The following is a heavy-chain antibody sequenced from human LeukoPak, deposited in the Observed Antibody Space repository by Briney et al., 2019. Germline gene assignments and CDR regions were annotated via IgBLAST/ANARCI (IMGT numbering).Heavy chain of an antibody. V-gene: IGHV3-33*01. Sequence: PGRSLRLSCAASGFTFSSYGMHWVRQAPGKGLEWVVVIWYDGSNKYYGDSVKGRFIISRDNSKNTLYLQMNSLRAEDTAVYYCARDLRKTYTSGWYLDYWGQGTLVTVSS. CDR1: GFTFSSYG. D-gene: IGHD6-13*01. J-gene: IGHJ4*02. CDR2: IWYDGSNK. CDR3: ARDLRKTYTSGWYLDY.